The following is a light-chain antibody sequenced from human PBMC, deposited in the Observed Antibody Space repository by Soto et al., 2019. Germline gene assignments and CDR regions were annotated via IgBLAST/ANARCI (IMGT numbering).Light chain of an antibody. V-gene: IGKV3-20*01. Sequence: EIVLTQSPGTLSLSPGERATLSCRASQSVSSSYLAWYQQKPGQAPRLLIYGASSRATGIPTRFSGSGSGKDFTLTISRLEPEVFAVYYCQQYGSSPRKFGQGTKV. J-gene: IGKJ1*01. CDR3: QQYGSSPRK. CDR2: GAS. CDR1: QSVSSSY.